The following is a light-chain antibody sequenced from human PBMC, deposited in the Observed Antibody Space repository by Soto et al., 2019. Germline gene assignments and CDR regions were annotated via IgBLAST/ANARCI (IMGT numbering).Light chain of an antibody. CDR2: AAT. J-gene: IGKJ2*01. CDR1: QSISRC. V-gene: IGKV1-8*01. CDR3: QQYYIWPPT. Sequence: ASRMTKSPSSLSASLGDRVTITCRASQSISRCLAWYQQKPGKAPQLLIWAATTLHRVVSSRFSGSGSGTEFTLTISSLQSEDFAPYYRQQYYIWPPTFVQRTKLAIK.